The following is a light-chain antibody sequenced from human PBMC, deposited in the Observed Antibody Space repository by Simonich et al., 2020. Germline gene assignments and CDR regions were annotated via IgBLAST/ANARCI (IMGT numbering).Light chain of an antibody. Sequence: AIQLTQSPSSLSASVGDRVTITCLTSQGISSALAWYQQKQGKTPKLLIYDASSLESGVPSRFSGSGSGTDFTLTISSLQPEDFATYYCQQFNSYPFTFGPGTKVDIK. J-gene: IGKJ3*01. CDR3: QQFNSYPFT. CDR1: QGISSA. V-gene: IGKV1-13*02. CDR2: DAS.